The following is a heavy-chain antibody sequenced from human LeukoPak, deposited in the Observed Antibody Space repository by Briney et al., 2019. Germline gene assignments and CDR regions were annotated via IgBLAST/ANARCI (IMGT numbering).Heavy chain of an antibody. CDR2: IYYSGST. CDR1: GGSISSSSYY. J-gene: IGHJ5*02. CDR3: ARLVPPGWFDP. V-gene: IGHV4-39*01. Sequence: PSETLSLTCTVSGGSISSSSYYWGWIRQPPGKGLEWIANIYYSGSTYFNPSLKSRVTISIDTSKNQFSLKLTSVTAADTAVYYCARLVPPGWFDPWGQGTRVTVSS.